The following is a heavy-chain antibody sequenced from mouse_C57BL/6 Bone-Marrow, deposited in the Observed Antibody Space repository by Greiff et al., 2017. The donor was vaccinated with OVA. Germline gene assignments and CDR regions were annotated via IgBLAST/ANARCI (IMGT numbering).Heavy chain of an antibody. J-gene: IGHJ2*01. V-gene: IGHV1-59*01. CDR1: GYTFTSYW. CDR3: ANYDYVDY. D-gene: IGHD2-4*01. CDR2: IDPSASYT. Sequence: QVQLQQPGAELVRPGTSVKLSCKASGYTFTSYWMHWVKQRPGQGLEWIGVIDPSASYTNYNQKFKGKATLTVDTSSSTAYMQLSSLTSEDSAVYYCANYDYVDYWGQGTTLTVSS.